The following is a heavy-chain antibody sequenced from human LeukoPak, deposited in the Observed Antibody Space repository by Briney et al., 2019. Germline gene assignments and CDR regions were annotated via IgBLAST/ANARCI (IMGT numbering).Heavy chain of an antibody. D-gene: IGHD3-10*01. CDR2: ISYDGTNK. Sequence: GGSLRLSCAASGFTFSSYAMHWVRQAPGKGLEWVALISYDGTNKYYADSVKGRFTISRDNSKDTVDLQMNSLRGEDAAVYYCARDRPYYYGSGSYYNRRFLLFDNWGQGTLVSVSS. CDR3: ARDRPYYYGSGSYYNRRFLLFDN. V-gene: IGHV3-30-3*01. CDR1: GFTFSSYA. J-gene: IGHJ4*02.